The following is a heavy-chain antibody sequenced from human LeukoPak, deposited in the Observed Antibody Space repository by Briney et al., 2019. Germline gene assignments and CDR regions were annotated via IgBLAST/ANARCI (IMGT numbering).Heavy chain of an antibody. V-gene: IGHV4-59*01. CDR1: GGSISSYY. CDR2: IYYSGST. Sequence: SETLSLTCTVSGGSISSYYSSWIRQPPGKGLEWIGYIYYSGSTNYNPSLKSRVTISVDTSKNQFSLKLSSVTAADTAVYYCARGGWLHQYNWFDPWGQGTLVTVSS. J-gene: IGHJ5*02. D-gene: IGHD5-24*01. CDR3: ARGGWLHQYNWFDP.